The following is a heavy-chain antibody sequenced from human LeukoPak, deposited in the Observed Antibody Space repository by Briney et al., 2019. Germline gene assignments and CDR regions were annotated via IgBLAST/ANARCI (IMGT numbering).Heavy chain of an antibody. V-gene: IGHV4-30-4*08. CDR1: GGSISSGDYY. D-gene: IGHD2-2*01. CDR2: IYYSGST. CDR3: ARGYCSSTSCYGGFDY. J-gene: IGHJ4*02. Sequence: SQTLSLTCTVSGGSISSGDYYWSWIRQPPGKGLEWIGYIYYSGSTYHNPSLKSRVTISVDTSKNQFSLKLSSVTAADTAVYYCARGYCSSTSCYGGFDYWGQGTLVTVSS.